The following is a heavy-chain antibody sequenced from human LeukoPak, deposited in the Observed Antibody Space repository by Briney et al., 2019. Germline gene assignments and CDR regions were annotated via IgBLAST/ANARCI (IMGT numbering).Heavy chain of an antibody. CDR3: TRGGYSYGTWWFDP. V-gene: IGHV4-34*01. CDR2: INHSGST. CDR1: GRSLSGYY. Sequence: SETLSLTCAVYGRSLSGYYWSWISQPPGKGLEWIGEINHSGSTNYNPSLKSRVTISVDTSKNQFSLKLSSVTAADTAVYYCTRGGYSYGTWWFDPWGQGTLVTVSS. J-gene: IGHJ5*02. D-gene: IGHD5-18*01.